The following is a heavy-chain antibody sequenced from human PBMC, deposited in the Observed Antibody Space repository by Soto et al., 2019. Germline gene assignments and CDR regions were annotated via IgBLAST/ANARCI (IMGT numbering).Heavy chain of an antibody. CDR3: ARSYCGDDCALDH. Sequence: QVQLVESGGGVVQPGRSLRLSCAASGFIFSNSVMHWVRQAPGKGLEWVAVISKDGNSKHYADSVKGRFTISRDNSKTSLYVQMNSLRAEDTAVYYFARSYCGDDCALDHWGQGTLVTVSS. V-gene: IGHV3-30-3*01. J-gene: IGHJ4*02. CDR2: ISKDGNSK. CDR1: GFIFSNSV. D-gene: IGHD2-21*02.